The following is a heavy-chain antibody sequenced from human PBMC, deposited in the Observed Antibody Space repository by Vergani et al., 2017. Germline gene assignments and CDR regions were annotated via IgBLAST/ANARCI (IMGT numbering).Heavy chain of an antibody. CDR1: GGSFSGYY. D-gene: IGHD5-18*01. CDR2: INHSGST. Sequence: QVQLQQWGAGLLKPSETLSLTCAVYGGSFSGYYWSWIRQPPGKGLEWIGEINHSGSTNYNPSLKSRVTISVDTSKNQFSLKLSSVTAADTAVYYCAKDWTGGYSYGAAFEYWGQGTLVTVSS. V-gene: IGHV4-34*01. J-gene: IGHJ4*02. CDR3: AKDWTGGYSYGAAFEY.